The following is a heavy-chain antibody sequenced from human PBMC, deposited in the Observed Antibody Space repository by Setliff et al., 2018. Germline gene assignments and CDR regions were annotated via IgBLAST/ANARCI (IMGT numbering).Heavy chain of an antibody. CDR1: GGSMSNYF. V-gene: IGHV4-4*08. J-gene: IGHJ4*02. Sequence: ETLSLTCSVAGGSMSNYFWSWVRRPPGKGLEWIGFISSGGSTIYSPSLKSRVTISVDTSKNQFSLRLTSVTAADTAIYYCARNPASGAYYSSRPFHFDYWGQGALVTVSS. CDR3: ARNPASGAYYSSRPFHFDY. D-gene: IGHD3-22*01. CDR2: ISSGGST.